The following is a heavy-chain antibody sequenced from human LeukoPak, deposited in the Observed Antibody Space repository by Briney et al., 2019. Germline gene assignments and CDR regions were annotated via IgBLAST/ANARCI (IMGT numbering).Heavy chain of an antibody. CDR2: ISASGTTI. CDR1: GFTFSSYE. D-gene: IGHD6-19*01. CDR3: ATLTVASSSDY. J-gene: IGHJ4*02. V-gene: IGHV3-48*03. Sequence: GGSLRLSCAASGFTFSSYEMNWVRQAPGKGLEWVSYISASGTTIYYADSVKGRFTISRDNAKNSLYLQMNSLRAEDTAVYYCATLTVASSSDYWGQGTLVTVSS.